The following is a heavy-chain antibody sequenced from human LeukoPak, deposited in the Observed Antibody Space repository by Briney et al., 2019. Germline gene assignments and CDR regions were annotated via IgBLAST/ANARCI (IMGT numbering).Heavy chain of an antibody. D-gene: IGHD2-2*02. CDR1: GYTFTSYG. J-gene: IGHJ3*02. CDR2: ISAYNGNT. V-gene: IGHV1-18*01. Sequence: GASVKVSCKASGYTFTSYGISWVRQAPGQGLEWMGWISAYNGNTNYAQKLQGRVTMTTDTSTSTAYMELSSLRSEDTAVYYCARGLCSSTSCYRLLDAFDIWGQGTMVTVSS. CDR3: ARGLCSSTSCYRLLDAFDI.